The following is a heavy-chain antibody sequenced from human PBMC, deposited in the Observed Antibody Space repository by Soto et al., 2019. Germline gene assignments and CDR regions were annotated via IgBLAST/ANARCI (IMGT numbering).Heavy chain of an antibody. Sequence: QAGGSLRLSCAASGFTFSSYGMHWVRQAPGKGLEWVAVIWYDGSNKYYADSVKGRFTISRDNSKNTLYLQMNSLRAEDTAVYYCARDLVGAEYYYGMDVWGQGTTVTVSS. CDR2: IWYDGSNK. D-gene: IGHD3-10*01. J-gene: IGHJ6*02. V-gene: IGHV3-33*01. CDR3: ARDLVGAEYYYGMDV. CDR1: GFTFSSYG.